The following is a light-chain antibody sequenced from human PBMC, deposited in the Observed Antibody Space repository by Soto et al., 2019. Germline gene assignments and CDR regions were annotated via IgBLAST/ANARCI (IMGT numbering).Light chain of an antibody. V-gene: IGKV4-1*01. CDR3: QQYYSTPPT. CDR2: WAS. Sequence: DIVLTQATGSLALSLCERSTRKVNLSQSVLYSSNNKNYLAWYQQKPGQPPKLLIYWASTRESGVPDRFSGSGSGTDFTLTISSLQAEDVAVYYCQQYYSTPPTFGQGTKVDI. CDR1: QSVLYSSNNKNY. J-gene: IGKJ1*01.